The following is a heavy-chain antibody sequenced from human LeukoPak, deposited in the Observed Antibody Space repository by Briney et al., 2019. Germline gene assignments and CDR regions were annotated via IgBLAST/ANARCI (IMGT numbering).Heavy chain of an antibody. CDR2: INHSGST. D-gene: IGHD3-10*01. CDR1: GGPFGVYY. V-gene: IGHV4-34*01. Sequence: SETLSLTCAVYGGPFGVYYWSRVRQPPGKGLEWIGEINHSGSTNYNPSLKSRVTISVDTSKNHFSLKLSSVTAADTAVYYCAGPGAGDLDYWGQGTLVTVSS. J-gene: IGHJ4*02. CDR3: AGPGAGDLDY.